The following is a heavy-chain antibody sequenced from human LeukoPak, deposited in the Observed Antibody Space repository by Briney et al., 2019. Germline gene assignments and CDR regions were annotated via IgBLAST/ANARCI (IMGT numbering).Heavy chain of an antibody. D-gene: IGHD6-19*01. CDR1: GGTFSSYA. Sequence: KVSCKASGGTFSSYAISWVRQAPGQGLEWMGRIIPIFGTANYAQKFQGRVTITTDESTSTAYMELSSLRSEDTDVYYCAKDLGIAVVGEAFDIWGQGTMVTVSS. CDR3: AKDLGIAVVGEAFDI. V-gene: IGHV1-69*05. CDR2: IIPIFGTA. J-gene: IGHJ3*02.